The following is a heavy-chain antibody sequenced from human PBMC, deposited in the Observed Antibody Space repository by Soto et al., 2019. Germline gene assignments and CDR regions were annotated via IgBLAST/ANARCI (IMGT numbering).Heavy chain of an antibody. CDR3: ASNSYGYTFYDY. CDR1: GYTLTELS. Sequence: ASVKVSCKVSGYTLTELSMHWVRQAPGKGLEWMGGFDPEDGETIYAQKFQGRVTMTEDTSTDTAYMELSSLRSEDTAVYYCASNSYGYTFYDYWGQGTLVTLSS. J-gene: IGHJ4*02. V-gene: IGHV1-24*01. CDR2: FDPEDGET. D-gene: IGHD5-18*01.